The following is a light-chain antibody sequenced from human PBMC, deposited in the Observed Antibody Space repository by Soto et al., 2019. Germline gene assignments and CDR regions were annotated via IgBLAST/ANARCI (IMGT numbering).Light chain of an antibody. CDR1: SSDVGSYNL. J-gene: IGLJ3*02. V-gene: IGLV2-23*02. CDR3: CSYAGSSWV. CDR2: EVS. Sequence: QSALTQPASVSGSPGQSITISCTGTSSDVGSYNLVSWYQQHPGKAPKLMIYEVSKRPSGVSNRFSGSKSGNTASLTISGLQAEDEADYYCCSYAGSSWVFGGGTQLTV.